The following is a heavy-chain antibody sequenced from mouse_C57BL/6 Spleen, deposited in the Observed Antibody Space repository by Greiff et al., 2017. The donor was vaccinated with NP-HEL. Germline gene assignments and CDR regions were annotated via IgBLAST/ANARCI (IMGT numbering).Heavy chain of an antibody. CDR3: ARSSGTGAMDY. Sequence: VKLQESGPELVKPGASVKLSCKASGYAFSSSWMNWVKQRPGKGLEWIGRIYPGDGDTNYNGKFKGKATLTADKSSSTAYMQLSSLTSEDSAVYFCARSSGTGAMDYWGQGTSVTVSS. V-gene: IGHV1-82*01. CDR2: IYPGDGDT. D-gene: IGHD4-1*01. CDR1: GYAFSSSW. J-gene: IGHJ4*01.